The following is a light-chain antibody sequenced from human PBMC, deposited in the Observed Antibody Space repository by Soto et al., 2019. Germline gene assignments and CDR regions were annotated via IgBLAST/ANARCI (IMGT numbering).Light chain of an antibody. CDR2: GAS. Sequence: EIVLTQSPGTLSLSPGERATLSCRASQSVSSSYLAWYQQKPGQAPRLLIYGASSRATGIPDRVSGSGSGTDFTLTISGLEPEDFGVYYCQQYGSSPFTFRPGIKVDIK. CDR1: QSVSSSY. CDR3: QQYGSSPFT. J-gene: IGKJ3*01. V-gene: IGKV3-20*01.